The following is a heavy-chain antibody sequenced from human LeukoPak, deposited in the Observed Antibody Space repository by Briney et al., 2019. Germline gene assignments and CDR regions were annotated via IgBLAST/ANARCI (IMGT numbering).Heavy chain of an antibody. V-gene: IGHV4-4*02. Sequence: PSETLSLTCAVSGGSISSSNWWSWVRQPPGKGLEWIGEIYHSGSTNYNPSLKSRVTISVDKSKNQFSLKLSSVTAADTAVYYCAKDKERESDFYYYMDVWGKGTAVTVSS. CDR3: AKDKERESDFYYYMDV. CDR1: GGSISSSNW. J-gene: IGHJ6*03. CDR2: IYHSGST.